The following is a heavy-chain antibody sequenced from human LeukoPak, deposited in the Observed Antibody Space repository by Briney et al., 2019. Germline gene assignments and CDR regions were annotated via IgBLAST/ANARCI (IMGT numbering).Heavy chain of an antibody. J-gene: IGHJ4*02. D-gene: IGHD3-3*02. CDR2: MYHSGST. CDR1: GYSISSGYY. CDR3: ARDHFSSPYYFDY. V-gene: IGHV4-38-2*02. Sequence: SETLSLTCTVSGYSISSGYYWGWIRQPPGKGLEWIGSMYHSGSTNYNPSLKSRVTISVDTSKNQFSLKLSSVTAADTAVYYCARDHFSSPYYFDYWGQGTLVTVSS.